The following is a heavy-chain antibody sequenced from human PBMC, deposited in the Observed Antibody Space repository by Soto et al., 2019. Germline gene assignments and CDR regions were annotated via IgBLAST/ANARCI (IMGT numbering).Heavy chain of an antibody. J-gene: IGHJ4*02. CDR2: ISANNGDT. Sequence: ASVKVSCKSSGYTFTSYGFSWVRQAPGQGLEWVGWISANNGDTNSAEKFQGRLTLTTDTSTSTAYMDLRGLTSDDTAVYFCARDFRSTCRGASCIYFDLCGQGTIVTVYS. CDR1: GYTFTSYG. V-gene: IGHV1-18*01. CDR3: ARDFRSTCRGASCIYFDL. D-gene: IGHD2-15*01.